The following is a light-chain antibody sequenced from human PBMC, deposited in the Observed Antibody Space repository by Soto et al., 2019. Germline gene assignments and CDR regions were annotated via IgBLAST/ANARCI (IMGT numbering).Light chain of an antibody. CDR1: QSINHY. CDR3: QQSYSFPWK. Sequence: EIQLTHSPSALSTSVLGRVTLILLASQSINHYLNWYQQKPRKAPQLLIYAASSLQSGVPSRFSGSGSGTDFTLTIRSLQPDDFATYYCQQSYSFPWKFGHGTKV. J-gene: IGKJ1*01. V-gene: IGKV1-39*01. CDR2: AAS.